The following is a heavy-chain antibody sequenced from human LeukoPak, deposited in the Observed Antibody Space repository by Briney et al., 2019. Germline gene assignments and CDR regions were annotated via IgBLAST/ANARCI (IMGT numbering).Heavy chain of an antibody. J-gene: IGHJ4*02. CDR2: ISGSGGST. CDR1: GFAFSSYA. D-gene: IGHD2-2*01. V-gene: IGHV3-23*01. CDR3: AKDSIVVPAASYFDY. Sequence: GGSLRLSCAASGFAFSSYAMSWVRQAPGQGLEWVSAISGSGGSTYYADSVKGRFTISRDNSKNTLYLQMNSLRAEDTAVYHCAKDSIVVPAASYFDYWGQGTLVTVSS.